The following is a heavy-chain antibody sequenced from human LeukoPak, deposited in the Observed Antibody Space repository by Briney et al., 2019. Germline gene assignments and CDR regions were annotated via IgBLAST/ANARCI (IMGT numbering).Heavy chain of an antibody. CDR1: GGYISSYY. CDR3: ARGAPRIDDFWSGYALYYFDY. D-gene: IGHD3-3*01. Sequence: SETLSLTCTVSGGYISSYYWSWIRQPPGKGLEWIGYIYYSGSTNYNPSLKSRVTISVDTSKNQFSLKLSSVTAADTAVYYCARGAPRIDDFWSGYALYYFDYWGQGTLVTVSS. J-gene: IGHJ4*02. V-gene: IGHV4-59*01. CDR2: IYYSGST.